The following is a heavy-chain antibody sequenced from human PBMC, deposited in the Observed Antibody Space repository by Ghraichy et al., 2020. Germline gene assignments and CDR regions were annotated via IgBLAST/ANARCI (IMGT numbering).Heavy chain of an antibody. CDR2: IIPIFGTA. CDR3: ARVYYYDSSRMDI. Sequence: SVKVSCKASGGTFSSYAISWVRQAPGQGLEWMGGIIPIFGTANYAQKFQGRVTITADESTSTAYMELSSLRSEGTAVYYCARVYYYDSSRMDIWGQGTMVTVSS. CDR1: GGTFSSYA. V-gene: IGHV1-69*13. J-gene: IGHJ3*02. D-gene: IGHD3-22*01.